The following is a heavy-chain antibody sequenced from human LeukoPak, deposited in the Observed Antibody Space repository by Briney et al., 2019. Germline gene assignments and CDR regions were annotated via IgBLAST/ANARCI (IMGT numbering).Heavy chain of an antibody. J-gene: IGHJ4*02. Sequence: GGSLRLSCAASGFTFSSYEMNWVRQAPGKGLEWVSYISSSGSTIYYADSVKGRFTISRDNAKNSLYPQMNSLRAEDAAVYFCAKAPVTSCRGAYCYPFDSWGQGTLVTVSS. D-gene: IGHD2-21*01. V-gene: IGHV3-48*03. CDR1: GFTFSSYE. CDR2: ISSSGSTI. CDR3: AKAPVTSCRGAYCYPFDS.